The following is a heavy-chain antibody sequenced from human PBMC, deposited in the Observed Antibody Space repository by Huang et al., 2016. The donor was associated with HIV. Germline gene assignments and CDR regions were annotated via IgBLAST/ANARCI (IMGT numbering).Heavy chain of an antibody. CDR2: FEPEDGET. CDR3: ATVYRRFRNHDSGDYYFDY. D-gene: IGHD3-22*01. V-gene: IGHV1-24*01. Sequence: QVQLVQSGAEVKKPGASVKVSCKVSGYHLTELSMHWVRQAPGKGLECIGGFEPEDGETNYAQKFQGRVTMTEDTSTDTAYMELSSLRSEDTAVYYCATVYRRFRNHDSGDYYFDYWDQGTLVTVSS. CDR1: GYHLTELS. J-gene: IGHJ4*02.